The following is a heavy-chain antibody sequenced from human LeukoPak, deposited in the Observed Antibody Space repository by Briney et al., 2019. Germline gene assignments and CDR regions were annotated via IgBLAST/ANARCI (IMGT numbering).Heavy chain of an antibody. CDR1: GFTFSSYS. CDR3: ARGPDSGFGEPPGNYYGMDV. V-gene: IGHV3-48*04. CDR2: ISSSSSTI. Sequence: GGSLRLSCAASGFTFSSYSMNWVRQAPGKGLEWVSYISSSSSTIYYADSVKGRFTISRDNAKNSLYLQMNSLRAEDTAVYYCARGPDSGFGEPPGNYYGMDVWGQGTTVTVSS. D-gene: IGHD3-10*01. J-gene: IGHJ6*02.